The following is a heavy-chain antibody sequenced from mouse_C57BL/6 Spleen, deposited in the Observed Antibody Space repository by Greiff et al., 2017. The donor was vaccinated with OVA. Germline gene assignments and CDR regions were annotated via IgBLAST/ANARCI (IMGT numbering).Heavy chain of an antibody. J-gene: IGHJ2*01. Sequence: VQLQQSGAELVRPGASVKLSCTASGFNIKDDYMHWVKQRPEQGLEWIGWIDPENGDTEYASKFQGKATITADTSSNTAYLQLSSLTSEDTAVYYCTTMVTLYFGYWGQGTTLTVSS. CDR1: GFNIKDDY. D-gene: IGHD2-2*01. CDR3: TTMVTLYFGY. CDR2: IDPENGDT. V-gene: IGHV14-4*01.